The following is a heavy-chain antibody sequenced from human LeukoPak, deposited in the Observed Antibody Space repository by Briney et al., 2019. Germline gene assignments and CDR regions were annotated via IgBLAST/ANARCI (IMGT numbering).Heavy chain of an antibody. CDR3: ARHVWLQPFDY. D-gene: IGHD3-9*01. V-gene: IGHV4-59*08. CDR1: GGSISTYY. J-gene: IGHJ4*02. CDR2: IYYSGST. Sequence: SETLSLTCTVSGGSISTYYWSWIRQPPGKGLEWIGYIYYSGSTNYNPSLKSRVTISVDTSKNQFSLKLCSVTAADTAVYYCARHVWLQPFDYWGRGTLVTVSS.